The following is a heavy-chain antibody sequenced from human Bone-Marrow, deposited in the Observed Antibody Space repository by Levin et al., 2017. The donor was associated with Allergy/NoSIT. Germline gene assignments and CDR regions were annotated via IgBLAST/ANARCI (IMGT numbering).Heavy chain of an antibody. J-gene: IGHJ6*02. CDR2: VSGSAGRT. Sequence: GESLKISCPDSRFTFNTYAMSWVRQAPGKRLEWVSAVSGSAGRTHYADSVKGRFTIPRDNAKNTLYLDMSSLRADDTPVYYCASFAAGSFSYGLDVWGQGTAVAVSS. V-gene: IGHV3-23*01. CDR3: ASFAAGSFSYGLDV. CDR1: RFTFNTYA. D-gene: IGHD6-13*01.